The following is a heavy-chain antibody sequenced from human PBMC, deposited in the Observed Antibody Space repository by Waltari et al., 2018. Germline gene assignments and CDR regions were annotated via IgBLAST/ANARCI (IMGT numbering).Heavy chain of an antibody. CDR1: GYRFKPYW. J-gene: IGHJ4*02. CDR3: ARQEWDRATAEDYYFDY. CDR2: IYPGDSDT. D-gene: IGHD1-26*01. Sequence: EVQLVQSGAEVKKPGESLKISGKASGYRFKPYWIARVRQIPRNGLRGGGRQMTGKGLEWMGAIYPGDSDTTYSPSFQGQVTISAAKSTTTAYLEWWSLKASDTAMYYCARQEWDRATAEDYYFDYWGQGTLVSVSS. V-gene: IGHV5-51*01.